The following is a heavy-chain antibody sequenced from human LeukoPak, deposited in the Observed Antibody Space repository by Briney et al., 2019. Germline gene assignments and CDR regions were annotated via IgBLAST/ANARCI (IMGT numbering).Heavy chain of an antibody. J-gene: IGHJ3*02. V-gene: IGHV3-23*01. D-gene: IGHD5-12*01. CDR3: AKARYSGYAFDAFDM. CDR2: ISGGGGST. Sequence: GGSLRLSCAASGFTFSNSAMNWVRQAPGKGPEWVAVISGGGGSTFYADSVKGRFTISRDNSKNTLYLQMNSLRAEDTAVYYCAKARYSGYAFDAFDMWGQGTVVSVSS. CDR1: GFTFSNSA.